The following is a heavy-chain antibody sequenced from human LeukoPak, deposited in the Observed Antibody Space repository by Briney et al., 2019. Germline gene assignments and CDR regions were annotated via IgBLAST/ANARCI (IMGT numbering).Heavy chain of an antibody. CDR2: ISDIGSI. Sequence: SETLSLTCTVSGGSISSYYWSWIRQPPGKGLEWIAYISDIGSINYNPSLKSRVTISLDTSKNQFSLKLSSVTAADTAVYYCAGHHPRNTVDFWGQGTLVTVSS. J-gene: IGHJ4*02. CDR3: AGHHPRNTVDF. V-gene: IGHV4-59*08. D-gene: IGHD2/OR15-2a*01. CDR1: GGSISSYY.